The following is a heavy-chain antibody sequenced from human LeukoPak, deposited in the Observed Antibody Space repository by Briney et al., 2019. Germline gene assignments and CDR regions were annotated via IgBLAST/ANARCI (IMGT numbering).Heavy chain of an antibody. V-gene: IGHV3-30*03. CDR1: GFTFSSYG. CDR3: VIFRSYYDNNGRNH. D-gene: IGHD3-22*01. J-gene: IGHJ5*02. Sequence: GGSLRLSCAASGFTFSSYGMHWVRQAPGKGLEWVAVISYDGSNKYYADSVKGRFTISRDNSKNTLYLQMNSLKVEDTAVYYCVIFRSYYDNNGRNHWGQGTLVTVSS. CDR2: ISYDGSNK.